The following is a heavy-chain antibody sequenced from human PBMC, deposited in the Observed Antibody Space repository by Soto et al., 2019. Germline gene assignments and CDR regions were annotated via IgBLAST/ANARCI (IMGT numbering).Heavy chain of an antibody. V-gene: IGHV1-69*13. D-gene: IGHD3-22*01. CDR2: IIPIFGTA. J-gene: IGHJ4*02. CDR3: ASGEYDSSGYYYGQFDY. Sequence: SVKVSCKAPGGTFSSYAISWVRQAPGQGLEWMGGIIPIFGTANYAQKFQGRVTITADESTSTAYMELSSLRSEDTAVYYCASGEYDSSGYYYGQFDYWGQGTLVTVSS. CDR1: GGTFSSYA.